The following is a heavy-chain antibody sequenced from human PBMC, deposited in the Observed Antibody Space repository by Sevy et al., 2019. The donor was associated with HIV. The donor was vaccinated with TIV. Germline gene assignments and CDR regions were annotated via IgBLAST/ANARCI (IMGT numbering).Heavy chain of an antibody. CDR3: AGEEGGSGSYYNFAYYYYGMDV. CDR2: ISSSSSTI. D-gene: IGHD3-10*01. CDR1: GFTFSSYS. V-gene: IGHV3-48*02. J-gene: IGHJ6*02. Sequence: GGSLRLSCAASGFTFSSYSMNWVRQAPGKGLEWVSYISSSSSTIYYADSVKGRFTISRDNAKNSLYLQMNSLRDEDTAVYYCAGEEGGSGSYYNFAYYYYGMDVWGQGTTVTVSS.